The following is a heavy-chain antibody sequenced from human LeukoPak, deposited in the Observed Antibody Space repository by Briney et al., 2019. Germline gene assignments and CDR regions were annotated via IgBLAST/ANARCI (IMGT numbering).Heavy chain of an antibody. CDR1: GFEFSIYW. V-gene: IGHV3-7*01. CDR3: ARERWLQPDY. CDR2: INGAGSGK. J-gene: IGHJ4*02. Sequence: GGSLRLSRAASGFEFSIYWMSWVRQAPGKGLEWVANINGAGSGKDYVDSVKGRFTISRDNAKDSLSLQMNSLRVEDTAVNYCARERWLQPDYWGQGILVTVSS. D-gene: IGHD5-12*01.